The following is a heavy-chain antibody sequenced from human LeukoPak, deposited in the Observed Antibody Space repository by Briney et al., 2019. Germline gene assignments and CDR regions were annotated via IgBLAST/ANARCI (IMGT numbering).Heavy chain of an antibody. Sequence: PGGSLRLSCAASGFTFSSYWMHWVRQAPGKGLVWVSRINSDGSSTSYADSVKGRFTVSRDNAKNTLYLQMNSLRAEDTAVYYCARRARGDYPDYWGQGTLVTVSS. V-gene: IGHV3-74*01. CDR2: INSDGSST. CDR1: GFTFSSYW. CDR3: ARRARGDYPDY. D-gene: IGHD4-17*01. J-gene: IGHJ4*02.